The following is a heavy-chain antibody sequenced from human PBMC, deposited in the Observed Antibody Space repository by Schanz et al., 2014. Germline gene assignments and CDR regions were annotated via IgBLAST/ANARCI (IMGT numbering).Heavy chain of an antibody. CDR3: ARGIGGYGANNYFDY. D-gene: IGHD5-12*01. CDR1: GYIFGSHG. CDR2: INTGSGDT. Sequence: QVHLVQSGAEVKRPGASVKVSCKASGYIFGSHGMTWVRQAPGQRLEWMGWINTGSGDTKYSQNFQGRVTITRDTSASTAYMELSSLRSEDTAVYSCARGIGGYGANNYFDYWGQGTLVTVSS. J-gene: IGHJ4*02. V-gene: IGHV1-3*04.